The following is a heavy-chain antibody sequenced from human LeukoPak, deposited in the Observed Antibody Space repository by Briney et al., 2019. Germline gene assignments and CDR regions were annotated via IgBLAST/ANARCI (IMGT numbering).Heavy chain of an antibody. J-gene: IGHJ4*02. D-gene: IGHD3-10*02. CDR1: GFTFSSYA. CDR2: ISGSGGST. CDR3: GKGRSMFGELSGDY. Sequence: GGSLRLSCAASGFTFSSYAMSWVRQAPGKGLEWVSAISGSGGSTYYADYVKGRFTISRDNSKNTLYLQMNSLRTDDTAVYYCGKGRSMFGELSGDYWGQGTLVTVSS. V-gene: IGHV3-23*01.